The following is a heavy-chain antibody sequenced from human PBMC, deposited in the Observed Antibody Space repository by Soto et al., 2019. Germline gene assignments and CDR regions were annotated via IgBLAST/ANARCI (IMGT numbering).Heavy chain of an antibody. CDR2: IYHSGST. J-gene: IGHJ5*02. V-gene: IGHV4-30-2*01. D-gene: IGHD4-17*01. CDR1: GGSISSGGYS. Sequence: SETLSLTCAVSGGSISSGGYSWSWIRQPPGKGLEWIGYIYHSGSTYYNPSLKSRVTISVDRSKNQFSLKLSSVTAADTAVYYCASSLTTVTIGGWFDPWGQGTLVTVSS. CDR3: ASSLTTVTIGGWFDP.